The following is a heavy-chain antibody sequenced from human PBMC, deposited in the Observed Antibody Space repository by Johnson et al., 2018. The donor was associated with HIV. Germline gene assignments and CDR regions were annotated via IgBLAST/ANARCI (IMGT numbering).Heavy chain of an antibody. CDR3: AKEEGIAAAGGAFDI. CDR2: INSDGSST. J-gene: IGHJ3*02. V-gene: IGHV3-74*01. Sequence: VQLVESGGGLVQPGGSLRLSCAVSGFTFSSYWMHWVRQAPGKGLVWVSRINSDGSSTSYADSVKGRFTISRDNAKNTLYLQMNSLRAEDTAVYYCAKEEGIAAAGGAFDIWGQGTMVTVSS. D-gene: IGHD6-13*01. CDR1: GFTFSSYW.